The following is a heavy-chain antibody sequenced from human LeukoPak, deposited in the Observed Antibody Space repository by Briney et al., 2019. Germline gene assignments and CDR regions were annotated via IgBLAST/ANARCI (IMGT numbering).Heavy chain of an antibody. CDR3: VKGEAVRHFDWLLYD. Sequence: PGGSLRLSCAASGFIFSSYSMNWVRQAPGQGLEWVAYITGGGDVTHYGDSVKGRFTISRDNAKNSLYLQMNSLRAEDTAVYYCVKGEAVRHFDWLLYDWGQGTLVTVSS. V-gene: IGHV3-21*04. CDR1: GFIFSSYS. CDR2: ITGGGDVT. J-gene: IGHJ4*02. D-gene: IGHD3-9*01.